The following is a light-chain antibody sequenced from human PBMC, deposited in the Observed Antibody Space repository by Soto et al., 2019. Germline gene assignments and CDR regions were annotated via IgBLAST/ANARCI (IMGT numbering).Light chain of an antibody. Sequence: QPVLTQPPSVSGAPGQRVTISCTGSSSNIGAGYDVHWYQQLPGTAPKLLIYGNSNRPSGVPDRFSGSKSGTSASLAITGLQAEDEADYSCQSYDSSLSVYVFGTGTKVTVL. V-gene: IGLV1-40*01. CDR1: SSNIGAGYD. CDR3: QSYDSSLSVYV. CDR2: GNS. J-gene: IGLJ1*01.